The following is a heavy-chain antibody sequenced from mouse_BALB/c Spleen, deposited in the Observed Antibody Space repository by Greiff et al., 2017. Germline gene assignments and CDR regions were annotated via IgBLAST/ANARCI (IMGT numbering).Heavy chain of an antibody. CDR1: GFTFSDYY. CDR3: ARELRGNYAMDY. Sequence: EVQLVESGGDLVKPGGSLKLSCAASGFTFSDYYMYWVRQTPEKRLEWVATISDGGSYTYYPDSVKGRFTISRDNAKNNLYLQMSSLKSEDTAMYYCARELRGNYAMDYWGQGTSVTVSS. CDR2: ISDGGSYT. D-gene: IGHD1-1*01. J-gene: IGHJ4*01. V-gene: IGHV5-4*02.